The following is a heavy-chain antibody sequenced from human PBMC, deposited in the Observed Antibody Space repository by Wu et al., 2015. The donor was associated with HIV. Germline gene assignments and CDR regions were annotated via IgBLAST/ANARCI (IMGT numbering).Heavy chain of an antibody. Sequence: QVQLVQSGAEVKKPGSSVKVSCKASGGTFTDYAISWVRQAPGQGLEWMGGIVPLFGTTNYAQKFQGRVTITADISTSTAYMELSSLRSEDTALYYCARTSGSWFGAGGRFDPWGQGTLVIVSS. CDR3: ARTSGSWFGAGGRFDP. J-gene: IGHJ5*02. CDR1: GGTFTDYA. V-gene: IGHV1-69*14. CDR2: IVPLFGTT. D-gene: IGHD3-10*01.